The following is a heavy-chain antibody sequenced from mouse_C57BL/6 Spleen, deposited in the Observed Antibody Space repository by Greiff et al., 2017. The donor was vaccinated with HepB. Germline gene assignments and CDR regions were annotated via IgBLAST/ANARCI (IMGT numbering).Heavy chain of an antibody. CDR2: INPSNGGT. CDR3: ARRAITTSPFAY. Sequence: QVQLQQSGTELVKPGASVKLSCKASGYTFTSYWMHWVKQRPGQGLEWIGNINPSNGGTNYNEKFKSKATLTVDKSSSTAYMQLSSLTAEDSAVYDWARRAITTSPFAYWGQGTLVTVSA. V-gene: IGHV1-53*01. CDR1: GYTFTSYW. D-gene: IGHD1-1*01. J-gene: IGHJ3*01.